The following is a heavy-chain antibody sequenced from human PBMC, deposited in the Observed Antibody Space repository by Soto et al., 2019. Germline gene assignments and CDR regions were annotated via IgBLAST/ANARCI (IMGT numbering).Heavy chain of an antibody. D-gene: IGHD4-4*01. CDR2: ISYDGSNK. V-gene: IGHV3-30-3*01. J-gene: IGHJ5*02. Sequence: QVQLVESGGGVVQPGRSLRLSCAASGFTFSSYAMHWVRQAPGKGLEWVAVISYDGSNKYYADSVKGRFTISRDNSKNTLYLQMNSLRAEDTAVYYCAREMTTVTTFWFDPWGQGTLVTVSS. CDR3: AREMTTVTTFWFDP. CDR1: GFTFSSYA.